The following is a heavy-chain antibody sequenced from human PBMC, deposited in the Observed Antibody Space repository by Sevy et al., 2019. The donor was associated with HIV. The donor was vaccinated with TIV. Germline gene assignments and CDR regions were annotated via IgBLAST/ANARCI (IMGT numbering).Heavy chain of an antibody. Sequence: ASVKVSCKASGYTFTSYSISWVRQAPGQGLEWMGWISAYNGNTNYAQKLQGRVTMTTDTSTSTAYTELRSLRSDDTAVYYCARVGYYYDSRRGNWFDPWGQGTLVTVSS. J-gene: IGHJ5*02. CDR3: ARVGYYYDSRRGNWFDP. D-gene: IGHD3-22*01. V-gene: IGHV1-18*01. CDR2: ISAYNGNT. CDR1: GYTFTSYS.